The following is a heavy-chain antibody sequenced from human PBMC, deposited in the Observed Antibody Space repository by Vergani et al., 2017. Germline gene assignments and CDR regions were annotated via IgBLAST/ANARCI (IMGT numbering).Heavy chain of an antibody. CDR3: ARDSPLDNYYDSSGHPPGGY. J-gene: IGHJ4*02. D-gene: IGHD3-22*01. Sequence: EVQLVESGGGLVQPGGSLRLSCAASGFTFSSYSMNWVRQAPWKGLEWVSYISSRSSTKYYADSVKGRFTISRDNAKNSLYLQMNSLRAEDTAVYYCARDSPLDNYYDSSGHPPGGYWGQGTLVTVSS. CDR2: ISSRSSTK. CDR1: GFTFSSYS. V-gene: IGHV3-48*01.